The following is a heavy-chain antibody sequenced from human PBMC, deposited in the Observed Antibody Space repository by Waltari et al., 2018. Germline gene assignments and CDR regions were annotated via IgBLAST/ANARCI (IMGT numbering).Heavy chain of an antibody. CDR1: GFTVRSTY. CDR2: IYSGGST. Sequence: EVHLVESVGGFIQPGGSLRLSFAASGFTVRSTYMSWVRQAPGKGLEWVSVIYSGGSTYYADSVKGRFTISRDNSKNTLYLQMNSLRAEDTAVYYCARSDNSVDWFDPWGQGTLVTVSS. D-gene: IGHD1-20*01. J-gene: IGHJ5*02. V-gene: IGHV3-53*01. CDR3: ARSDNSVDWFDP.